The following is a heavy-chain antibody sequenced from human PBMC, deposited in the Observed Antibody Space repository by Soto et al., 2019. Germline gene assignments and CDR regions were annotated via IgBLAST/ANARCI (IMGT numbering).Heavy chain of an antibody. Sequence: SETLSLTCTVSGGPISSDSFYWAWIRQPPGKGLEWIGIIYYSGDTYYNPSLAGRLTMSVDTSDQFSLTLRSVTAADAALYYCARNQPQRYCSGGTCRPAYGMDVWGQGTTVTVSS. CDR3: ARNQPQRYCSGGTCRPAYGMDV. D-gene: IGHD2-15*01. CDR1: GGPISSDSFY. CDR2: IYYSGDT. J-gene: IGHJ6*02. V-gene: IGHV4-39*01.